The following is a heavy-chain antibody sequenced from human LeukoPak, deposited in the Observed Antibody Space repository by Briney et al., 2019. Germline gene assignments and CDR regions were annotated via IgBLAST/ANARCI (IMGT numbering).Heavy chain of an antibody. Sequence: ASVKVSCKASGYTFISYYMHWVRQAPGQGLEWMGMINPNGGGTRYAQRVQGRVTMTRDTSTNTVYMELSSPRPEDTAFYYCARDSGLLGARPPDYWGQGTLVTVSS. CDR2: INPNGGGT. J-gene: IGHJ4*02. CDR3: ARDSGLLGARPPDY. V-gene: IGHV1-46*01. CDR1: GYTFISYY. D-gene: IGHD6-6*01.